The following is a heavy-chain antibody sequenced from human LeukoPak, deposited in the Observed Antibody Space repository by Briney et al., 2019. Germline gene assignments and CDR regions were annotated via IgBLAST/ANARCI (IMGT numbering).Heavy chain of an antibody. CDR1: GFTVSSNY. J-gene: IGHJ3*02. CDR2: IYSGGST. CDR3: ARTLDYGGNSGAAFDI. D-gene: IGHD4-23*01. V-gene: IGHV3-66*01. Sequence: AGSLRLSCAASGFTVSSNYMSWVRQAPGKGLEWVGVIYSGGSTYYADSVKGRFTISRDNSKNTLYLQMNSLRAEDTAVYYCARTLDYGGNSGAAFDIWGQGTMVTVSS.